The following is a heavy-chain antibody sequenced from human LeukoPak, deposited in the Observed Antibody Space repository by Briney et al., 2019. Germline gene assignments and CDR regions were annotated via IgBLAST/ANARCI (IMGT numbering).Heavy chain of an antibody. V-gene: IGHV3-53*04. Sequence: GGSLRLSCAASGFTVSSNYMSWVRQAPGKGLEWVSVIYSGGSTYYADSVKGRFTISGHNSKNTLYLQMNSLRAEDTAVYYCARGSSHWEFDYWGQGTLVTVSS. CDR2: IYSGGST. D-gene: IGHD2-2*01. CDR1: GFTVSSNY. J-gene: IGHJ4*02. CDR3: ARGSSHWEFDY.